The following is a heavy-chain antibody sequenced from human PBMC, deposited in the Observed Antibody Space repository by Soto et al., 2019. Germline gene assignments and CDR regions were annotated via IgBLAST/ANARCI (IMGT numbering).Heavy chain of an antibody. V-gene: IGHV3-21*01. Sequence: PGGSLRLSCAASGFTFRSYAMNWVRQTQEKGLEWVSSISSTSTYTHYADSVKGRFTISRDNANTSLFLQMNSLRAEDTAIYYCARDLALAGNYWGQGALVTVSS. CDR2: ISSTSTYT. J-gene: IGHJ4*02. CDR3: ARDLALAGNY. D-gene: IGHD6-19*01. CDR1: GFTFRSYA.